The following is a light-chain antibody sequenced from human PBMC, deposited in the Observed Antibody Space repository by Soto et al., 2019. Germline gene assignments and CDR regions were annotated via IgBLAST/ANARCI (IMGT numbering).Light chain of an antibody. CDR2: EAS. Sequence: QSALTQPASVSGSPGQSITISCTGTSSDVGASNYVSWFQQRPGKAPKLIIYEASKRPAGVSSRFTGSKSGNTASLRISGLQAMDEADYYCCSYAGDSAFLFGGGTKLTVL. J-gene: IGLJ2*01. CDR1: SSDVGASNY. CDR3: CSYAGDSAFL. V-gene: IGLV2-23*02.